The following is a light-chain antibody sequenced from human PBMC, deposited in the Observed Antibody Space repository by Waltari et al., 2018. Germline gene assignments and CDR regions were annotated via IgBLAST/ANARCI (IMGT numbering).Light chain of an antibody. V-gene: IGLV3-9*01. Sequence: SYELTQPPSVSVALGQTATIPCGGNNIGKKNVHWYQQKAGQAPVLVIYRDSNRPPGIPERFSGSNSRNAATLTISRVQADDAADYYCQVWDSSWVFGGGSKLTVL. CDR2: RDS. J-gene: IGLJ3*02. CDR3: QVWDSSWV. CDR1: NIGKKN.